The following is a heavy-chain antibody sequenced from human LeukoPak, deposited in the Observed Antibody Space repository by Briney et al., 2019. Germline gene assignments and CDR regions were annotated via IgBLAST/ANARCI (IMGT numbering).Heavy chain of an antibody. D-gene: IGHD2-15*01. CDR2: IYSGGTT. V-gene: IGHV4-39*01. J-gene: IGHJ4*02. CDR1: GGSISSDSYC. Sequence: SETLSLTCAVSGGSISSDSYCWGWIRQPPGKGLEWIGSIYSGGTTYYNPSLKSRVTISVDTSKNQFSLKLTSVTAADAAAYYCARHSRNCSGGYCYLYYWGQGTLVTVSS. CDR3: ARHSRNCSGGYCYLYY.